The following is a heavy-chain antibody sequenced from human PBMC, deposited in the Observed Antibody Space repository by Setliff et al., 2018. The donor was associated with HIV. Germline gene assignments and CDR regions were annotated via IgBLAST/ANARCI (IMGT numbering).Heavy chain of an antibody. V-gene: IGHV4-59*04. Sequence: KPSETLSLTCTVSGGSINSYYWNWIRQPPGKGLEWIGSMYHTGSTYYSPSLNSRFTISVDKSKNQFSLKVSSVTAADTAVYYCAGKIPRRNNYYYYGMDVWGQGTTVTVS. CDR1: GGSINSYY. J-gene: IGHJ6*02. CDR3: AGKIPRRNNYYYYGMDV. CDR2: MYHTGST.